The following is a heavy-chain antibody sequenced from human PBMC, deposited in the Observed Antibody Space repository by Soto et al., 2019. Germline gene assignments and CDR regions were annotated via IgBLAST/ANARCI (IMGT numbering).Heavy chain of an antibody. CDR3: AGEADSLNFDY. V-gene: IGHV4-30-2*01. CDR2: IYHSGST. CDR1: GGSISSGGYS. J-gene: IGHJ4*02. Sequence: SETLSLTCAVSGGSISSGGYSWSWIRQPPGKGLEWIGYIYHSGSTYYNPSLKSRVTISVDRSKNQFSLKLSSVTAADTAVYYCAGEADSLNFDYWGQGTLVTVSS. D-gene: IGHD5-18*01.